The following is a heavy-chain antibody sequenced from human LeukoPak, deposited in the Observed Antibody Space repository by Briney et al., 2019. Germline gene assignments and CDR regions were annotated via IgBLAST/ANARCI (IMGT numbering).Heavy chain of an antibody. D-gene: IGHD2-21*02. CDR1: GGTFSSYA. Sequence: ASVKVSFKASGGTFSSYAISWVRQAPGQGLEWMGGIIPIFGTANYAQKFQGRVTITTDESTSTAYMELSSLRSEDTAVYYCARVPRYYCGGDCWFDPWGQGTLVTVSS. V-gene: IGHV1-69*05. CDR2: IIPIFGTA. CDR3: ARVPRYYCGGDCWFDP. J-gene: IGHJ5*02.